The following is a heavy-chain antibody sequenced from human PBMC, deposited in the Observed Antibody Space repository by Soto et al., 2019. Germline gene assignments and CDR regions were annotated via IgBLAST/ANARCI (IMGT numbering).Heavy chain of an antibody. V-gene: IGHV1-18*01. Sequence: QVQLVQSGAEVKKPGASVKVSCKASGYTFTNSGFSWERQAPGQGLEWVGWIRVNNGDTHYAQKLQGRVTMTTDTSTSTAFMELRSLRSDDTAVYYCARDLGYCDFDFHYWGQGTLITVSS. D-gene: IGHD4-17*01. CDR3: ARDLGYCDFDFHY. CDR2: IRVNNGDT. J-gene: IGHJ4*02. CDR1: GYTFTNSG.